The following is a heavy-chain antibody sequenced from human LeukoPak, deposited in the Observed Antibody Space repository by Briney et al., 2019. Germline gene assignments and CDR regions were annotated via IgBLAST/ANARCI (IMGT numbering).Heavy chain of an antibody. Sequence: PSETLSLTCAVSGYSISSGYYWGWIRQPPGKGLEWIGSIYHSGSTYYNPSLKSRVTISVDTSKNQFSLKLSSVTAADTAVYYCARGRLDSSSWYGADAFDIWGQGTMVTVSS. CDR3: ARGRLDSSSWYGADAFDI. CDR2: IYHSGST. CDR1: GYSISSGYY. J-gene: IGHJ3*02. D-gene: IGHD6-13*01. V-gene: IGHV4-38-2*01.